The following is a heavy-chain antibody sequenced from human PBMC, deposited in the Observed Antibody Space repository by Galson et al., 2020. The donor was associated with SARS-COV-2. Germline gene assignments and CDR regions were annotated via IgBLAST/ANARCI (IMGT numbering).Heavy chain of an antibody. Sequence: GGSLRLSCAASGFSFSTLGMHWVRQAPGKGLEWLSFISYEGTNINYADSVKGRFTISRDNSKNTLFLQMNNLRVDDMAVYYCAKDLGGPLYFYHYGMDVWGQGTTVTVSS. J-gene: IGHJ6*02. CDR3: AKDLGGPLYFYHYGMDV. V-gene: IGHV3-30*18. CDR2: ISYEGTNI. CDR1: GFSFSTLG. D-gene: IGHD3-22*01.